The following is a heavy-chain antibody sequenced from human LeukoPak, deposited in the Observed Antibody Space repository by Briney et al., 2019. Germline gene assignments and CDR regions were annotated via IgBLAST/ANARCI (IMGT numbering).Heavy chain of an antibody. V-gene: IGHV5-51*01. CDR2: IYPGDSDT. J-gene: IGHJ4*02. Sequence: GESLKISCKGSGYSFTTYWIAWVRQMPGKGLEWMGIIYPGDSDTRSSPSLQGQVTISVDKSISTAYLQWSSLKASDTAMYYCARHGYSGSYSFDYWGQGTLVTVSS. CDR3: ARHGYSGSYSFDY. D-gene: IGHD1-26*01. CDR1: GYSFTTYW.